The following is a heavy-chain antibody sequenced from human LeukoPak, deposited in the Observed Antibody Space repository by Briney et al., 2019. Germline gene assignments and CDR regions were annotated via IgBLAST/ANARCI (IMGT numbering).Heavy chain of an antibody. CDR1: GYTFTSYA. V-gene: IGHV7-4-1*02. J-gene: IGHJ6*03. D-gene: IGHD6-19*01. CDR2: INTNTGNP. CDR3: AREGVAGMYYYYYYMDV. Sequence: GASVKVSCKASGYTFTSYAMYWVRQAPGQGLEWMGWINTNTGNPTYAQGFTGRFVFSLDTSVSTAYLQISSLKAEDTAVYYCAREGVAGMYYYYYYMDVWGKGTTVTVSS.